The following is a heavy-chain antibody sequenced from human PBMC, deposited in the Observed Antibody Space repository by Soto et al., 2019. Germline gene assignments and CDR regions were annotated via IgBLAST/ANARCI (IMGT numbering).Heavy chain of an antibody. CDR3: ARGPEYRGYDPLDY. CDR1: GFTFSSYS. J-gene: IGHJ4*02. Sequence: GGSLRLSCAASGFTFSSYSVNWVRQAPGKGLEWVSSISSSSSYIYYADSVKGRFTISRDNAKNSLYLQMNSLRAEDTAVYYCARGPEYRGYDPLDYWGQGTLVTFSS. D-gene: IGHD5-12*01. CDR2: ISSSSSYI. V-gene: IGHV3-21*01.